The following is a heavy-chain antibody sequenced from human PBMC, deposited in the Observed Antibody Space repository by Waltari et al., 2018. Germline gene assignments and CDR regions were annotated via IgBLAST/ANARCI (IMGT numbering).Heavy chain of an antibody. J-gene: IGHJ4*02. CDR2: IKSKINGGTT. Sequence: EVQLVESGGGLVEPGGSLRLSCAGSGFTFSTAWMHWVRQAPGKGLECVGRIKSKINGGTTEYGAPEKGRFTISRDDSKNTVYLQMNSLKTEDTGVYYCGDFTAFDYWGQGSLVTVSS. CDR1: GFTFSTAW. D-gene: IGHD2-8*02. CDR3: GDFTAFDY. V-gene: IGHV3-15*01.